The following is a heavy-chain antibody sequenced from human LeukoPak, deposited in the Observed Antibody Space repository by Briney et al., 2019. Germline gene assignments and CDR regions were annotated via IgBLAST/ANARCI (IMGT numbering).Heavy chain of an antibody. D-gene: IGHD3-9*01. Sequence: GGSLRLSCAASGFTFSSYAMHWVRQAPGKGLEWVSSISSSSSYIYYADSVKGRFTISRDNAKNSLYLQMNSLRAEDTAVYYCARLTYYDNTADYWGQGTLVTVSS. CDR3: ARLTYYDNTADY. J-gene: IGHJ4*02. CDR2: ISSSSSYI. V-gene: IGHV3-21*01. CDR1: GFTFSSYA.